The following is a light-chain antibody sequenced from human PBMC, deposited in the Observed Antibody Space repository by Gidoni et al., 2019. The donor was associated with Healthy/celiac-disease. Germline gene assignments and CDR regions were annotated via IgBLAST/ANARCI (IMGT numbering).Light chain of an antibody. V-gene: IGKV1-8*01. CDR1: QGISSY. Sequence: AIRMTQSPSSFSASTGDRVTITCRASQGISSYLAWYQQKPGKAPELLIYAASTLQSGVPSRFSGSGSGTDFTLTISCLQSEDFATYYCQQYYSYPRTFXQXTKVEIK. J-gene: IGKJ1*01. CDR2: AAS. CDR3: QQYYSYPRT.